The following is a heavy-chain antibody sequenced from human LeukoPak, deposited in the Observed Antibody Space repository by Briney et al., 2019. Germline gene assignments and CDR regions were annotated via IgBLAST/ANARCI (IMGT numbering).Heavy chain of an antibody. Sequence: ASVKVSCKASGYTFTDYYMHWVGQAPGQGLEWMGWINPDSGATKYAQKFQGRVTMTTDTTISTAYMELNRLRSDDTAVYYCASALNTPRSSWGQGTLVTVSS. CDR3: ASALNTPRSS. V-gene: IGHV1-2*02. D-gene: IGHD6-13*01. CDR2: INPDSGAT. J-gene: IGHJ4*02. CDR1: GYTFTDYY.